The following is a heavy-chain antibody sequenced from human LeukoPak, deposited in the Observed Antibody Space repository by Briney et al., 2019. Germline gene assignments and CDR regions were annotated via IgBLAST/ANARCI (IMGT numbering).Heavy chain of an antibody. CDR3: DRVGYCSGGSCYGFDY. Sequence: GEPRNISGKASGYSFTSYWIGWVGQMPGKGLEWIGIIYPGDSDTRYSTSFQGQVTISADKSISTAYLQWSSLKASDTAMYYCDRVGYCSGGSCYGFDYWGQGTLVTVSS. V-gene: IGHV5-51*01. CDR2: IYPGDSDT. D-gene: IGHD2-15*01. J-gene: IGHJ4*02. CDR1: GYSFTSYW.